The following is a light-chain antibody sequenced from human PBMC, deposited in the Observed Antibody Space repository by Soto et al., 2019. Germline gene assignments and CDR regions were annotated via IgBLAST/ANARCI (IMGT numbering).Light chain of an antibody. CDR2: GAF. Sequence: EILMTQSPVTLPVSPGERATLSCRASQSVGSNLAWYQQKPGQAPSLLIYGAFTRATGIPARFSGTGSGTEFTLTISSLQSEDFALYYCQQYNDWPLTFGQGTKVDIK. V-gene: IGKV3-15*01. J-gene: IGKJ1*01. CDR1: QSVGSN. CDR3: QQYNDWPLT.